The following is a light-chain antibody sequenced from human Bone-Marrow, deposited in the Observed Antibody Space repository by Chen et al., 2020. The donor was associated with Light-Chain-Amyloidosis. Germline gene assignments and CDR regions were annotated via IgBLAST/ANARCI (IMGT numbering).Light chain of an antibody. V-gene: IGLV3-21*02. Sequence: SYVLTQPSSVSVAPGQTATIACGGNNIGSTSVHRYQQTPGQAPLLVVYYDSDRPSGIPERLSGSNSGNTASLTISRVEAGDEADYYCQVWDRSSDRPVFGRGTKLTVL. J-gene: IGLJ2*01. CDR2: YDS. CDR3: QVWDRSSDRPV. CDR1: NIGSTS.